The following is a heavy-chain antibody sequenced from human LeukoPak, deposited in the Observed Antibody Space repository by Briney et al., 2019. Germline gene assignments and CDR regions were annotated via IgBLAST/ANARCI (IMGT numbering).Heavy chain of an antibody. CDR1: GYTFHTYD. D-gene: IGHD1-26*01. Sequence: PTASVRVSCRASGYTFHTYDITWVRQAPGQGLEWMGWIRSQNGATSYAQKLQGRVTMTTDASTSTVYMELRSLRSDDTAVYYCARVGRSGSPGAFDIWGQGTMVIVSA. J-gene: IGHJ3*02. CDR3: ARVGRSGSPGAFDI. CDR2: IRSQNGAT. V-gene: IGHV1-18*01.